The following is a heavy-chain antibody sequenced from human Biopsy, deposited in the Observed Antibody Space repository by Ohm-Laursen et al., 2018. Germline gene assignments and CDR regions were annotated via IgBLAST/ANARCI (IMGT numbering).Heavy chain of an antibody. CDR1: GHSVRSGYY. Sequence: TLSLTWAVSGHSVRSGYYWGWLRQPPGKGLEWIGSIYNSETTFYNPSLKSRVAISVDTSTNQFSLKVSSVTAADTALYYCARHPTGFWFDPWGHGTLVTVSS. V-gene: IGHV4-38-2*01. CDR2: IYNSETT. J-gene: IGHJ5*02. CDR3: ARHPTGFWFDP.